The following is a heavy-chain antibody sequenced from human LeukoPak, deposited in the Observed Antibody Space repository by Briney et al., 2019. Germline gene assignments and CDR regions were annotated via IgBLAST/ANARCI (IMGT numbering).Heavy chain of an antibody. D-gene: IGHD1-26*01. CDR3: AREGGSLENWFDP. CDR2: INPSGGST. J-gene: IGHJ5*02. Sequence: ASLKVSCKASGYTLTSYYMHWVQQAPGQGLEWMGIINPSGGSTSCAQKFQGRVTMTRDMSTSTVYMELSSLRSEDTPVYYCAREGGSLENWFDPWGQGTLVTVSS. V-gene: IGHV1-46*01. CDR1: GYTLTSYY.